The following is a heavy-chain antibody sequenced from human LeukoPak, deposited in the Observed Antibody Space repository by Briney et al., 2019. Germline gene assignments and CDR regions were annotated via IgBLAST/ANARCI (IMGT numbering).Heavy chain of an antibody. CDR3: ARVFVRSGIHYYYYYYMDV. Sequence: PSETLSLTCTVSGGSISSSSYYWGWIRQPPGKGLEWIGSIYYSGSTYYNPSLKSRVTISVDTSKNQFSLKLSSVTAADTAVYYCARVFVRSGIHYYYYYYMDVWGKGTTVTVSS. V-gene: IGHV4-39*01. CDR2: IYYSGST. D-gene: IGHD3-10*01. J-gene: IGHJ6*03. CDR1: GGSISSSSYY.